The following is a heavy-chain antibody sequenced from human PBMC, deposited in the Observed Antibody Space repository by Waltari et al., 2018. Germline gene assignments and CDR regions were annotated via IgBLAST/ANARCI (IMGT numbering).Heavy chain of an antibody. CDR2: IIPIFGTA. Sequence: QVQLVQSGAEVKKPGSSVKVSCKASGGTFSSSAIRWVRQAPGQGLEWMGGIIPIFGTANYAQKFQGRVTITADESTSTAYMELSSLRSEDTAVYYCARERGGSSGWDYYGIDVWGQGTTVTVSS. J-gene: IGHJ6*02. CDR3: ARERGGSSGWDYYGIDV. CDR1: GGTFSSSA. V-gene: IGHV1-69*01. D-gene: IGHD6-19*01.